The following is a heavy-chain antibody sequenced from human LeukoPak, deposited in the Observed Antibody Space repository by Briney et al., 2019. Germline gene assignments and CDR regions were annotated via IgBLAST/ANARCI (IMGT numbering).Heavy chain of an antibody. CDR1: GGFISSGGYY. Sequence: PSETLSLTCTVSGGFISSGGYYCSWIRQHPGKGLEWIGYIYYTGSTYYNPSLKSRASISVDTSKNQFSLKLNSVTAADTAVYYCSSHCSGGTSYRYYFDNWGQGTLVTVSS. CDR3: SSHCSGGTSYRYYFDN. D-gene: IGHD2-15*01. V-gene: IGHV4-31*03. CDR2: IYYTGST. J-gene: IGHJ4*02.